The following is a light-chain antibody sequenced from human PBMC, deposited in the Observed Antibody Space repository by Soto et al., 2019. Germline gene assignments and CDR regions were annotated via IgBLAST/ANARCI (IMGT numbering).Light chain of an antibody. CDR3: QTWGTGIHVV. Sequence: QPVLTQSPSASASLGASVKLTCTLSSGHSSYAIAWHQQQPEKGPRYLMKVNSDGSHNKGDGIPDRFSGSGSSSGAERYLTISSLQSEDEADYYCQTWGTGIHVVFGGGTQLTVL. V-gene: IGLV4-69*01. J-gene: IGLJ2*01. CDR1: SGHSSYA. CDR2: VNSDGSH.